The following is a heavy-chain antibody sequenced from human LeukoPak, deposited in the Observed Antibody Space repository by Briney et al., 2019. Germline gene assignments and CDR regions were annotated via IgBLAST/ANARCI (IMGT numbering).Heavy chain of an antibody. CDR2: IKQDGSEK. CDR3: ARETGYSSSWYGGFFDY. Sequence: GGSLRLSCAASGFTFSSYWMSWVRQAPGKGLEWVANIKQDGSEKYYVDSVKGRFTISRDNAKNSLYLQMNSLRAEDTAVYCCARETGYSSSWYGGFFDYWGQGTLVTVSS. V-gene: IGHV3-7*01. D-gene: IGHD6-13*01. J-gene: IGHJ4*02. CDR1: GFTFSSYW.